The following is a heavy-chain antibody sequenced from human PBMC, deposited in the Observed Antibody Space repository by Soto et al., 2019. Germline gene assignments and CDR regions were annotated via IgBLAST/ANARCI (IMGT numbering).Heavy chain of an antibody. CDR1: GFSFINYA. J-gene: IGHJ4*02. CDR2: FSGSGGSS. Sequence: EVQLLESGGGLVQPGGSLRLSCVASGFSFINYAMSWVRQAPGKGLEWVSGFSGSGGSSYYADSVKGRFTISRDNSKNTLYLQMNSLRADDTAVYYCAKDYYDILSGYVGYFDYWGQGTLVTVSS. CDR3: AKDYYDILSGYVGYFDY. D-gene: IGHD3-9*01. V-gene: IGHV3-23*01.